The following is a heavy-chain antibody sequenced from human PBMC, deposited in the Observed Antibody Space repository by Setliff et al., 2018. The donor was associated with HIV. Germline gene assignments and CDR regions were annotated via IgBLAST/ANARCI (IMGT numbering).Heavy chain of an antibody. CDR1: GFTFGDYA. J-gene: IGHJ6*03. Sequence: SLKISCTASGFTFGDYAMSWVRQAPGKGLEWVGFIRNKAYGGTTEYAASVKGRFTISRDDSKSIAYLQMNSLKTEDTAVYYCTREMGGSSSLVYYYYYMDVWGKGTTVTVSS. D-gene: IGHD6-6*01. CDR3: TREMGGSSSLVYYYYYMDV. CDR2: IRNKAYGGTT. V-gene: IGHV3-49*04.